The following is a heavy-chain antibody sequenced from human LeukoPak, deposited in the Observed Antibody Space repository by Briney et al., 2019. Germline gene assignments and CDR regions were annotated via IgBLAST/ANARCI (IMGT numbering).Heavy chain of an antibody. CDR3: ARGRVVVAASRYNWFDP. CDR1: GYTLTSYG. D-gene: IGHD2-15*01. CDR2: MNPNSGNT. V-gene: IGHV1-8*02. J-gene: IGHJ5*02. Sequence: ASVKVSCKASGYTLTSYGISWVRQATGQGLEWMGWMNPNSGNTGYAQKFQGRVTMTRNTSISTAYMELSSLRSEDTAVYYCARGRVVVAASRYNWFDPWGQGTLVTVSS.